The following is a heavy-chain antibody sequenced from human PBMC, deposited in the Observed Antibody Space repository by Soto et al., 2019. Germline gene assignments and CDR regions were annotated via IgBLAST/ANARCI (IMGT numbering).Heavy chain of an antibody. D-gene: IGHD5-12*01. J-gene: IGHJ4*02. CDR1: GGTFSSYA. CDR3: ARGRGERDGYNYAY. V-gene: IGHV1-69*13. CDR2: IIPIFGTA. Sequence: ASVKVSCKASGGTFSSYAISWVRQAPGQGLEWMGGIIPIFGTANYAQKFQGRVTITADESTSTAYMELSSLRSEDTAVYYCARGRGERDGYNYAYWGQGTLVTVSS.